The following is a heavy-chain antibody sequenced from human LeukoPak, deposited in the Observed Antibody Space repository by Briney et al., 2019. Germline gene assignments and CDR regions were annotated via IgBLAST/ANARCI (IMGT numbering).Heavy chain of an antibody. J-gene: IGHJ4*02. V-gene: IGHV3-23*01. CDR3: AKEINYYYDSSGGFDY. D-gene: IGHD3-22*01. CDR2: ISGSGGST. CDR1: GFTFSSYA. Sequence: GGSLRLSCAASGFTFSSYAMSWVRQAPGKGLEWVSAISGSGGSTYYADSVKGRFTMSRDNSKNTLYLQMNSLRAEDTAVYYCAKEINYYYDSSGGFDYWGQGTLVTVSS.